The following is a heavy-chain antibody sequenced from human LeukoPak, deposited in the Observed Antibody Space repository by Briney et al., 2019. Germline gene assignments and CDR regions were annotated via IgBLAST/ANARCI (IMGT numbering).Heavy chain of an antibody. CDR1: GGSISSSSYY. CDR2: IYYSGST. Sequence: SETLSLTCTVSGGSISSSSYYWGWIRQPPGKGLEWIGSIYYSGSTYNNPSLKSRVTISVGTSKNQFSLKLSSVTAADTAVYYCAREASGDGWFDPWGQGTLVTVSS. V-gene: IGHV4-39*07. J-gene: IGHJ5*02. CDR3: AREASGDGWFDP. D-gene: IGHD7-27*01.